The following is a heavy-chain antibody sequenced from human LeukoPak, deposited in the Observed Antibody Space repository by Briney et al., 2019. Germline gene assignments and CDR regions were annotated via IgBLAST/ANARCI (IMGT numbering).Heavy chain of an antibody. CDR1: GGSISSGDYY. CDR2: IYYSGST. Sequence: TSSETLSLTCTVSGGSISSGDYYWSWIRQPPGKGLEWIGYIYYSGSTYYNPSLKSRVTISVDTSKNQSSLKLSSVTAADTAVYYCASSGGADFYDAFDIWGQGTMVTVSS. V-gene: IGHV4-30-4*01. J-gene: IGHJ3*02. CDR3: ASSGGADFYDAFDI. D-gene: IGHD2-21*02.